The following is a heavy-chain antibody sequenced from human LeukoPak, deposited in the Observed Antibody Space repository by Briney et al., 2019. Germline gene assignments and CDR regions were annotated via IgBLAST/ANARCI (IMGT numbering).Heavy chain of an antibody. D-gene: IGHD1-26*01. CDR3: ATDGISGSYFSFDY. V-gene: IGHV1-24*01. CDR1: GYTLTELS. CDR2: FDPEDGET. J-gene: IGHJ4*02. Sequence: ASVKVSCKVSGYTLTELSMHWVRRAPGKGLEWMGGFDPEDGETIYEQKFQGRVTMTEETSTDTAYMELSSLRSEDTAVYYCATDGISGSYFSFDYWGQGTLVTVSS.